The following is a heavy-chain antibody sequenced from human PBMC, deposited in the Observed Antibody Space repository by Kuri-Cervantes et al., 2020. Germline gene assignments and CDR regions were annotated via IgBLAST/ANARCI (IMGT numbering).Heavy chain of an antibody. J-gene: IGHJ4*02. Sequence: ASVKVSCKASGYTFTSYGISWVRQAPGQGLEWMGWISAYNGNTNYAQKLQGRVTMTTDTSTSTAYMELRSLRSDDTAVYYCARIPRFPMIVVVSPFDYWGQGTLVTGSS. CDR1: GYTFTSYG. CDR2: ISAYNGNT. CDR3: ARIPRFPMIVVVSPFDY. V-gene: IGHV1-18*01. D-gene: IGHD3-22*01.